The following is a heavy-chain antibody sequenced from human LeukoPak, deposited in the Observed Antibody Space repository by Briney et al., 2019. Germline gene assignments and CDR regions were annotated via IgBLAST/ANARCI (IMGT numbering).Heavy chain of an antibody. CDR2: INPNSGGT. CDR3: ARGRFTSRYSSSWYLYLDY. V-gene: IGHV1-2*02. J-gene: IGHJ4*02. CDR1: GHTFTGYY. Sequence: ASVKVSCKASGHTFTGYYMHWVRQAPGQGLEWMGWINPNSGGTNYAQKFQGRVTMTRDTSISTAYMELSRLRSDDTAVYYCARGRFTSRYSSSWYLYLDYWGQGTLVTVSS. D-gene: IGHD6-13*01.